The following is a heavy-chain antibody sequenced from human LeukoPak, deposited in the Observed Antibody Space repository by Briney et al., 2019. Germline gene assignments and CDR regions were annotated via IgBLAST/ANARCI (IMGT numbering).Heavy chain of an antibody. Sequence: PGRSLRLSCAASGFTFSSYGMHWVRQAPGKGLEWVAVISYDGSNKYYADSVKGRFTISRDNSKNTLYLQMNSLRAEDTAVYYCAKDATEYYDYVWGSYRPSQFDPWGQGTLVTVSS. D-gene: IGHD3-16*02. V-gene: IGHV3-30*18. CDR2: ISYDGSNK. J-gene: IGHJ5*02. CDR3: AKDATEYYDYVWGSYRPSQFDP. CDR1: GFTFSSYG.